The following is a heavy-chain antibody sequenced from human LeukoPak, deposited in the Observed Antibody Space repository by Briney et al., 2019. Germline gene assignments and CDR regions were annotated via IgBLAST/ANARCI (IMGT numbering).Heavy chain of an antibody. CDR1: GFTFRRYE. CDR3: ALLLQRLGECVGFFEY. Sequence: GGSLRLSCAASGFTFRRYEMNWVRQAPGEGLEWVSYISSICSTIYYADSLKGRLTISGDDAKNTLHLSMNGLRAEDIALYGCALLLQRLGECVGFFEYWGRGPLVSVST. D-gene: IGHD5/OR15-5a*01. CDR2: ISSICSTI. V-gene: IGHV3-48*03. J-gene: IGHJ4*02.